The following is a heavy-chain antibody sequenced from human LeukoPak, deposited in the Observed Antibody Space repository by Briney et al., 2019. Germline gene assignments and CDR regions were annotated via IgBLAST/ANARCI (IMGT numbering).Heavy chain of an antibody. CDR3: ARVRNYDFWSGYYRFDP. J-gene: IGHJ5*02. Sequence: GASVKVSCKASGYTFSSYAISWVRQAPGQGLEWMGGIIPIFGTANYAQKFQGRVTITADESTSTAYMELSSLRSEDTAVYYCARVRNYDFWSGYYRFDPWGQGTLVTVSS. CDR1: GYTFSSYA. V-gene: IGHV1-69*13. D-gene: IGHD3-3*01. CDR2: IIPIFGTA.